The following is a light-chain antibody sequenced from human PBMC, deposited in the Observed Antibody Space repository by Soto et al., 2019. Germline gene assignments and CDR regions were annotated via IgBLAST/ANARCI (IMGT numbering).Light chain of an antibody. Sequence: QPVLTQPPSVSGAPGQRVTISCTGSSSNIGAGYDVHWYQQLPRTAPKLLIYGNSNRPSGVPDRFSGSKSGTSASLAITGLQAGDEADYYCQSYDSSLSGYVVFGGGTKLTVL. J-gene: IGLJ2*01. V-gene: IGLV1-40*01. CDR3: QSYDSSLSGYVV. CDR2: GNS. CDR1: SSNIGAGYD.